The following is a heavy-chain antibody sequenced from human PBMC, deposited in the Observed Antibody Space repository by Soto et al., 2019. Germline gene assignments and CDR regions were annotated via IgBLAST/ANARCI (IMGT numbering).Heavy chain of an antibody. Sequence: PGGSLRLSCAASGFTVSNTYMTWVRQPPGKGQECVSVIYTAGGTNYADSVKGRFIISRDNSKNTLYLQMNSLRAEDTAVYYCARALPVAKGGFDPWGQGTLVTVSS. CDR1: GFTVSNTY. CDR3: ARALPVAKGGFDP. V-gene: IGHV3-53*01. D-gene: IGHD2-2*01. J-gene: IGHJ5*02. CDR2: IYTAGGT.